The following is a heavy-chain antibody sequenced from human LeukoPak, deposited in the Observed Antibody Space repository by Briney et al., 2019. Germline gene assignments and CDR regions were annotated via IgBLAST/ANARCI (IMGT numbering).Heavy chain of an antibody. Sequence: PGGSLRLSCAASGFTFSSYEMNWVRQAPGKGLEWVSYISSSGSTIYYADSVKGRLTISRDNAKNSLYLQMNSLRAEDTAVYYCAGETGPRYCSGGSCYQGVWGQGTTVTVSS. CDR1: GFTFSSYE. V-gene: IGHV3-48*03. CDR3: AGETGPRYCSGGSCYQGV. CDR2: ISSSGSTI. D-gene: IGHD2-15*01. J-gene: IGHJ6*02.